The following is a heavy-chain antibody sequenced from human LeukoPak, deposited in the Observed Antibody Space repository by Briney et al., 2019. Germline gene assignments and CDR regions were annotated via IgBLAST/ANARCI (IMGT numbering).Heavy chain of an antibody. CDR2: FDPEDGET. CDR1: GYTLTELS. V-gene: IGHV1-24*01. J-gene: IGHJ4*02. Sequence: ASVKVSCKVSGYTLTELSMHWVRQAPGKGLEWMEGFDPEDGETIYAQKFQGRVTVTEDTSTDTAYMELSSLRSEDTAVYYCAREGSGSRSYYFDYWGQGTLVTVSS. CDR3: AREGSGSRSYYFDY. D-gene: IGHD3-10*01.